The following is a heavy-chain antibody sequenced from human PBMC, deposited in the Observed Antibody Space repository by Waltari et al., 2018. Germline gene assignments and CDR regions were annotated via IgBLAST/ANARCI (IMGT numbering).Heavy chain of an antibody. CDR2: INPSGGST. D-gene: IGHD4-17*01. Sequence: QVQLVQSGAEVKKPGASVKVSCKASGYTFTSYYMHWVRQAPGQGLEWMGIINPSGGSTSYAQKLQGRVTMTRDTSTSTVYMELSSLRSEDTAVYYCARDDGDYVGYFDLWGRGTLVTVSS. CDR1: GYTFTSYY. CDR3: ARDDGDYVGYFDL. V-gene: IGHV1-46*01. J-gene: IGHJ2*01.